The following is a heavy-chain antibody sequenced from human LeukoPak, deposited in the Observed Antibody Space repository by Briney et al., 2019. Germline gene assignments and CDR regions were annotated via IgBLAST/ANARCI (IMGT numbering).Heavy chain of an antibody. CDR1: GGSISSYY. J-gene: IGHJ4*02. V-gene: IGHV4-59*01. D-gene: IGHD5-18*01. Sequence: SETLSLTCTVSGGSISSYYWSWIRQPPGKGLEWIGYIYYSGSTNYNPSLKSRATISVDTSKNQFSLKLSSVTAADTAVYCCARGQLWSDYWGQGTLVTVSS. CDR2: IYYSGST. CDR3: ARGQLWSDY.